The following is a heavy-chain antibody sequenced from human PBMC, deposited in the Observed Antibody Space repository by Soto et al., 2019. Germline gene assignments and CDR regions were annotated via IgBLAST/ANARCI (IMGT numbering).Heavy chain of an antibody. D-gene: IGHD6-13*01. Sequence: QVQLVESGGGLVKTGGSLRLSCAASGFTFGDYYMSWIRQAPGKGLEWVSYINSSSSYTNYADSVKGRFTISRDNAKNSLYLQMNSLRAEDTAVYYCARIIAAAGGRRYFDLWGRGTLVTVSS. V-gene: IGHV3-11*05. CDR3: ARIIAAAGGRRYFDL. J-gene: IGHJ2*01. CDR1: GFTFGDYY. CDR2: INSSSSYT.